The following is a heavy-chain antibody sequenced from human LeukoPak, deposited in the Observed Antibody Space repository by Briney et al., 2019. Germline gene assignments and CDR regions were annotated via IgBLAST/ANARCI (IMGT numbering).Heavy chain of an antibody. V-gene: IGHV4-59*01. CDR1: GGSISSYY. J-gene: IGHJ5*02. CDR3: AGEQVGYCSSTSCRRRFDP. CDR2: IDYSGST. Sequence: PSETLSLTCTVSGGSISSYYWSWIRQPPGKGLELIGYIDYSGSTNYNPSLKSRVTISVDTSKNQFSLKLSSVTAADTAVYYCAGEQVGYCSSTSCRRRFDPWGQRTLVTVSS. D-gene: IGHD2-2*01.